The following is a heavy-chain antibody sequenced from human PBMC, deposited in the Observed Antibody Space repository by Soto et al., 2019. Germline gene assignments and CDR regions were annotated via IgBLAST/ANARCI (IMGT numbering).Heavy chain of an antibody. D-gene: IGHD2-8*02. CDR2: ITRSADLS. J-gene: IGHJ3*02. Sequence: GGSLRLSCEASGFDFSSYSITWVRQAPGKGLEYVSGITRSADLSFYADSVRGRFTVSRGSSQNTVYLQMNSLTAGDTALYYCAKATATGGGAFDICGQGTMVTVSS. V-gene: IGHV3-23*01. CDR1: GFDFSSYS. CDR3: AKATATGGGAFDI.